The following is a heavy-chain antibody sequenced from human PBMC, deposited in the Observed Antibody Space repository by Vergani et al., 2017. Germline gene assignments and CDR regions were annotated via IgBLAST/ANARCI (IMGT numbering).Heavy chain of an antibody. Sequence: EVQLVESGGGLVQPGGSLRLSCAASGFTFSSYWMSWVRQAPGKGLEWVANIKQDGSEKYYVDSVKGRFTISRDNAKNSLYLQMNSLRAEDTAVYYCAKGSPEGHFDYWGQGTLVTVSS. CDR1: GFTFSSYW. CDR2: IKQDGSEK. CDR3: AKGSPEGHFDY. D-gene: IGHD1-14*01. V-gene: IGHV3-7*03. J-gene: IGHJ4*02.